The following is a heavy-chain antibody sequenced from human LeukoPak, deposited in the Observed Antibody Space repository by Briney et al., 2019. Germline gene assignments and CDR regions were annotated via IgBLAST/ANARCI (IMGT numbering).Heavy chain of an antibody. CDR2: IYSGERT. CDR3: ARDLRKQGFWS. CDR1: GFNVSTNY. D-gene: IGHD3-3*01. V-gene: IGHV3-66*01. J-gene: IGHJ4*02. Sequence: GGSLRLSCAASGFNVSTNYMSWVRQAPGRGLEWVSTIYSGERTDYADSVKDRFTISRDKTMNTLYLQMSSLRVEDTAVYYCARDLRKQGFWSWGQGTLLTVSS.